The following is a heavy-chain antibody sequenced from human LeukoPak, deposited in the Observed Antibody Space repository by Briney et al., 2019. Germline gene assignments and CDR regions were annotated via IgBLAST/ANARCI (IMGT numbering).Heavy chain of an antibody. CDR3: AKDWSRTSYFFDY. CDR2: IKQDGSEK. J-gene: IGHJ4*02. CDR1: GFTFSSYW. Sequence: PGGSLRLSCAASGFTFSSYWMSWVREAPGKGVEGGANIKQDGSEKYYVDSVKGRFTVSRDNSKNTLSLQMNSLRAEDTAVYYCAKDWSRTSYFFDYWGQGTLVTVSS. D-gene: IGHD2-2*01. V-gene: IGHV3-7*01.